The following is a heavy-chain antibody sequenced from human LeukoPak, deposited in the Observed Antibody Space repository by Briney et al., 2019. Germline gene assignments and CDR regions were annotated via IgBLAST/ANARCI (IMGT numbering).Heavy chain of an antibody. CDR3: ARQAATGDFDY. J-gene: IGHJ4*02. V-gene: IGHV1-69*02. CDR2: IIPILGIA. D-gene: IGHD2-15*01. Sequence: SVKVSCEASGGTFSSYTISWVRQAPGQGLEWMGRIIPILGIANYAQKFQGRVTITADKSTSTAYMELSSLRSEDTAVYYCARQAATGDFDYWGQGTLVTVSS. CDR1: GGTFSSYT.